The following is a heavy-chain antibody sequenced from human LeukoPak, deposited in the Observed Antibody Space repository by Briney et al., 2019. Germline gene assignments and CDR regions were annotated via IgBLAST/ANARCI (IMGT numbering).Heavy chain of an antibody. Sequence: GGSLRLSCAASGFTFSNYWMTWLRQAPGKALEWVANIKQDGIEIYHVDSVKGRFTIARDNSKNSLLLQMDSLSAEDTAVYYCARITTRYFDNWGQGTLVTVSS. D-gene: IGHD1-14*01. CDR1: GFTFSNYW. CDR2: IKQDGIEI. J-gene: IGHJ4*02. CDR3: ARITTRYFDN. V-gene: IGHV3-7*05.